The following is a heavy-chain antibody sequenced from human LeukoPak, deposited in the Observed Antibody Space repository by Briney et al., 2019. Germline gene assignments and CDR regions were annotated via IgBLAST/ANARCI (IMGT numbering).Heavy chain of an antibody. CDR2: IYYSGST. CDR1: GGSISSYY. V-gene: IGHV4-59*01. J-gene: IGHJ4*02. CDR3: ARTTSYGYYTH. D-gene: IGHD3-3*01. Sequence: SETLSLTCTVSGGSISSYYWGWLRQPPAKGLEWIGYIYYSGSTNYNPSLKSRVTISVDTSKTQFSLRLNSVTAADTAVYYCARTTSYGYYTHWGQGTLVTVSS.